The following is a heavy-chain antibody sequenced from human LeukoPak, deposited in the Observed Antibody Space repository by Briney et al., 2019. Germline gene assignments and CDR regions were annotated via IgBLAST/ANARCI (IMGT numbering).Heavy chain of an antibody. CDR1: GFTFDDYA. J-gene: IGHJ6*02. CDR2: ISWNSGSI. D-gene: IGHD5-12*01. V-gene: IGHV3-9*01. CDR3: AKDIDPVATTPYNYYYGMDV. Sequence: GRSLRLSCAASGFTFDDYAMHWVRQAPGKGLEWVSGISWNSGSIGYADSVKGRFTISRDNAKNSLYLQMNSLRAEDTAVYYCAKDIDPVATTPYNYYYGMDVWGQGTTVTVSS.